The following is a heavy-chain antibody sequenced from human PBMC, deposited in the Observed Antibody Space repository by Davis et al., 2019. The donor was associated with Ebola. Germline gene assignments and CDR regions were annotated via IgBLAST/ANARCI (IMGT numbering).Heavy chain of an antibody. J-gene: IGHJ4*02. CDR3: AGAGYSSGWNFDY. V-gene: IGHV1-2*06. D-gene: IGHD6-19*01. CDR1: GHSFNDFY. CDR2: ISLNSGGT. Sequence: ASVKVSCKASGHSFNDFYVHWVRQAPGQGLEWMGRISLNSGGTGYAQKFQGRVTMTRDTSISTVYMELSRLRSDDTAVYYCAGAGYSSGWNFDYWGQGTLVTVSS.